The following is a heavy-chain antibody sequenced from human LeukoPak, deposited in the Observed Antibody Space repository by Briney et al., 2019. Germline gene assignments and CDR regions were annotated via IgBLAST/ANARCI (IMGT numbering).Heavy chain of an antibody. J-gene: IGHJ3*02. V-gene: IGHV4-39*07. CDR1: GGSISSSSYY. Sequence: SETLSLTCTVSGGSISSSSYYWGWIRQPPGKGLEWIGSIYYSGSTYYNPPLKSRVTISVDTSKNQFSLKLSSVTAADTAVYYCARDIHPFYVPEREVAAFDIWGQGTMVTVSS. CDR2: IYYSGST. CDR3: ARDIHPFYVPEREVAAFDI. D-gene: IGHD1-1*01.